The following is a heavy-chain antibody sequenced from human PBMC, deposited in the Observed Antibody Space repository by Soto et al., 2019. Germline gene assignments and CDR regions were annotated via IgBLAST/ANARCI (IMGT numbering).Heavy chain of an antibody. D-gene: IGHD2-2*02. V-gene: IGHV3-73*01. J-gene: IGHJ4*02. CDR1: GFTFSDSA. CDR3: TRGYCSSTSCDIFAY. Sequence: GGSLRLSCAASGFTFSDSAMHWVRQASGKGLEWLGRIRSKANNYATVYAASVKDRFTISRDDSKNTAYLQINSLETEDTALYYCTRGYCSSTSCDIFAYWGQGTLVTVSS. CDR2: IRSKANNYAT.